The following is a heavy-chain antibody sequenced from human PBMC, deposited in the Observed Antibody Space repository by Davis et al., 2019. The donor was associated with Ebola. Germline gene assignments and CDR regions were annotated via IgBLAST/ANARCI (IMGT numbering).Heavy chain of an antibody. CDR1: GGSISSSSYY. J-gene: IGHJ6*02. Sequence: SETLSLTCTVSGGSISSSSYYWSWIRQPPGKGLEWIGEINHSGSTNYNPSLKSRVTISVDTSKNQFSLKLSSVTAADTAVYYCARWSPLRVWYYGMDVWGQGTTVTVSS. D-gene: IGHD2-15*01. CDR2: INHSGST. CDR3: ARWSPLRVWYYGMDV. V-gene: IGHV4-39*07.